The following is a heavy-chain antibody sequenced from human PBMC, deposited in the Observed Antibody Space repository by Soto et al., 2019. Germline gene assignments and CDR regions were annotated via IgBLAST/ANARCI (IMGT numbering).Heavy chain of an antibody. CDR1: GDSVSSNSAA. CDR2: TYYRSKWYN. D-gene: IGHD4-17*01. V-gene: IGHV6-1*01. Sequence: SQTLSLTCAISGDSVSSNSAAWNWIRQSPSRGLEWLGRTYYRSKWYNDYAVSVKSRITINPDTSKNQFSLQLNSVTPEDTAVYYCARDRTTGGYYYYYGMDVWGQGNTVTVSS. CDR3: ARDRTTGGYYYYYGMDV. J-gene: IGHJ6*02.